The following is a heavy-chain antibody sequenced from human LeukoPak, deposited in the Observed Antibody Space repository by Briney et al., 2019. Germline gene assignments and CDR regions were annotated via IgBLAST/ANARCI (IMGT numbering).Heavy chain of an antibody. V-gene: IGHV3-21*01. J-gene: IGHJ4*02. CDR2: IRSSSSYI. CDR1: VFTFSSYS. D-gene: IGHD3-9*01. Sequence: PGGSLRLSCAASVFTFSSYSMNWVRQAPGKGLEWVSSIRSSSSYIYYADSVKGLFTIYRYNAKDSLYLQMNSLRAEDRGVYYCARSMEYYDILTGYPSGYYFDYWGQGTLVTVSS. CDR3: ARSMEYYDILTGYPSGYYFDY.